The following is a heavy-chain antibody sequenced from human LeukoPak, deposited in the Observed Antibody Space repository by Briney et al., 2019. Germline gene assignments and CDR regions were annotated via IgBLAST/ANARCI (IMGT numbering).Heavy chain of an antibody. CDR3: ARGNYCSGGSCYQTASFDY. Sequence: GGSLRLSCAASGFTFSSYEVNWVRQAPGKGLEWVSYISSSGSTIDFADSVKGRFTISRDNAKNSLYLQMNSLRAEDTAVYYCARGNYCSGGSCYQTASFDYWGQGALVTVSS. J-gene: IGHJ4*02. CDR2: ISSSGSTI. V-gene: IGHV3-48*03. D-gene: IGHD2-15*01. CDR1: GFTFSSYE.